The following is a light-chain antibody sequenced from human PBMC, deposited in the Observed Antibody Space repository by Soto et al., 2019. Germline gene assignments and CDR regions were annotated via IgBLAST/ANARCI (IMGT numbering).Light chain of an antibody. V-gene: IGKV1-39*01. CDR1: QTINHY. CDR3: QQGYRTAWT. CDR2: AAS. J-gene: IGKJ1*01. Sequence: DIQMTQSPSSLSASVGDTGTITCRASQTINHYVDWYQHKPGIAPKVLIYAASSLPSGVPARFSGSGSGTDFRLTISSLQAEDLAAYYCQQGYRTAWTFGHGTKVEMK.